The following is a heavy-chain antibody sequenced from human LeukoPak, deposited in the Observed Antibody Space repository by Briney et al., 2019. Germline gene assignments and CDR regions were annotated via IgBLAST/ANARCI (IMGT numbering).Heavy chain of an antibody. Sequence: GGSLRLSCVTSGFHFSSFNMNWVRQAPGKGLEWVSAISTSGSSSYYADSLKGRFTISRDNAKNSLSLQMNNLRAEDTALYYCAKDLAGISALDYWGQGILVTVSS. CDR1: GFHFSSFN. CDR3: AKDLAGISALDY. D-gene: IGHD3-16*01. V-gene: IGHV3-21*01. J-gene: IGHJ4*02. CDR2: ISTSGSSS.